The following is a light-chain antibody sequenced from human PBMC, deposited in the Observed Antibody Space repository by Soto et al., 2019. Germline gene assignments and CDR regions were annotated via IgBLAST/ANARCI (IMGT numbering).Light chain of an antibody. CDR1: QSISSW. CDR3: QQYNSYMYT. CDR2: KAS. V-gene: IGKV1-5*03. J-gene: IGKJ2*01. Sequence: DIQMTQSPSTLSASVGDRVNITCRASQSISSWLAWYQQKPGKAPKLLIYKASSLESGVPSRFSGSGSGTEFTLTISSLQPDDFATYYCQQYNSYMYTFGQGTKVDIK.